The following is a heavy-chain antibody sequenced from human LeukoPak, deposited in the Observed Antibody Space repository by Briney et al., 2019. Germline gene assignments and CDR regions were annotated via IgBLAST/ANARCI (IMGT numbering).Heavy chain of an antibody. V-gene: IGHV4-59*01. CDR2: IYYSEST. CDR3: ARGVDSSGSFDY. Sequence: SETLSLTCTVSGGSISSYYWTWIRQPPGKGLEWIGYIYYSESTNYNPSLKSRVTISLDTSKNQFSLKLSSVTAADTAVYYCARGVDSSGSFDYWGQGTLVTVSS. J-gene: IGHJ4*02. D-gene: IGHD3-22*01. CDR1: GGSISSYY.